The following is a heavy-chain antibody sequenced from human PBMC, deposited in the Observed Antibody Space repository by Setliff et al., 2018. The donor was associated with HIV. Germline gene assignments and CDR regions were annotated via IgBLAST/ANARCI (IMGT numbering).Heavy chain of an antibody. CDR2: IYPDDSDT. CDR1: GYSFTTYW. Sequence: PGESLKISCKASGYSFTTYWLAWVRQMPGKGLEWMGIIYPDDSDTAYGPSFQGQVTISVDKYTSTAYLEWNSLKASDTATYFCVRLNRGSTWSIASDRGFFDPWGQGTLVTVSS. CDR3: VRLNRGSTWSIASDRGFFDP. V-gene: IGHV5-51*01. D-gene: IGHD3-10*01. J-gene: IGHJ5*02.